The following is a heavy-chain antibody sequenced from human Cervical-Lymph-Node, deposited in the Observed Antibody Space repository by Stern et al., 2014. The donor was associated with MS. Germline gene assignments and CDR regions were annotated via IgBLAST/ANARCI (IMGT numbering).Heavy chain of an antibody. CDR1: GYTFIDYY. CDR2: VDPKDGAA. J-gene: IGHJ5*02. CDR3: TSRNFGP. Sequence: VQMVQSGAEVKEPGATEKISCKVSGYTFIDYYLHWERQDTGNGLEWMGLVDPKDGAAKLSERVQDRFTITADQSIATAYRDLSGLRSEDAAFYYCTSRNFGPWGQGTLVTVSS. V-gene: IGHV1-69-2*01.